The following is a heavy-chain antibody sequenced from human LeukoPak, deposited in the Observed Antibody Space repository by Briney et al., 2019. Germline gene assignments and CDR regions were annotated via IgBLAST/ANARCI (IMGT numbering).Heavy chain of an antibody. CDR1: GFTLSGYW. D-gene: IGHD2-21*01. J-gene: IGHJ4*02. CDR3: ARYVVASACFDS. V-gene: IGHV3-74*01. CDR2: MNSDGTVT. Sequence: PGGSLRLSCAASGFTLSGYWMHWVRQAPGEGLVWVSRMNSDGTVTTYADSVRGRFTISRDNAKNTLSLQMSSLRAEDTAVYYCARYVVASACFDSWGQGTPVTVSS.